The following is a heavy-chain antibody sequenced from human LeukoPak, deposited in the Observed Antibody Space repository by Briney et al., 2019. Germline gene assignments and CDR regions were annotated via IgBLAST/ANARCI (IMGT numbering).Heavy chain of an antibody. V-gene: IGHV3-74*01. CDR1: GFTFSSYW. D-gene: IGHD4-11*01. J-gene: IGHJ5*02. CDR3: AKDPAVRHWFDP. Sequence: PGGSLRLSCAASGFTFSSYWMHWVRQAPGKGLEWDSGIRTDGSSIGYADSVKGRFTISRDNAKSTLYLQMNSLRAEDTAVYYCAKDPAVRHWFDPWGQGTLVTVSS. CDR2: IRTDGSSI.